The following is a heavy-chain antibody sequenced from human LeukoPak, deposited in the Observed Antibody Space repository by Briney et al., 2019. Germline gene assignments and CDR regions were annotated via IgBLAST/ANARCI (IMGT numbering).Heavy chain of an antibody. J-gene: IGHJ4*02. CDR3: AKPPGRYDFWSLDY. Sequence: GGSLRLSCAASGFTFNTYGMHWVRQAPGKGLEWVAVISYDGSKEYYADSVKGRFSISRDSSKNTLYLQMHSLRAEDTAMYYCAKPPGRYDFWSLDYWGQGTLVTVSS. V-gene: IGHV3-30*18. CDR1: GFTFNTYG. D-gene: IGHD3-3*01. CDR2: ISYDGSKE.